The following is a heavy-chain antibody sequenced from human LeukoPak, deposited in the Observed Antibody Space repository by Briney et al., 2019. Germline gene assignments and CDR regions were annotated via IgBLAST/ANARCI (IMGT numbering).Heavy chain of an antibody. J-gene: IGHJ4*02. CDR1: GYTFTSYD. V-gene: IGHV1-8*01. Sequence: ASVKVSCKASGYTFTSYDINWVRQATGQGLEWMGYMNPNSGKTEYAQKFQGRVTMTADTSISTAYMELNSLRSDDTAAYYCARDSFGGYTYGDWGQGTLVTVSS. CDR3: ARDSFGGYTYGD. D-gene: IGHD5-18*01. CDR2: MNPNSGKT.